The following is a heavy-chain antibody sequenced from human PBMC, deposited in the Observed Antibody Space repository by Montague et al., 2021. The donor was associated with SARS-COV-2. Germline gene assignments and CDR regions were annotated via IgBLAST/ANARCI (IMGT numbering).Heavy chain of an antibody. CDR2: IHYTGST. V-gene: IGHV4-59*01. D-gene: IGHD1-1*01. Sequence: SETLSLTCTVSGGSISNYYWSWIRQPPGKGLEWIGYIHYTGSTEYNPSLKTRVTLSLDTPRNHFSLKLRSVTAADTAVYYCARAQNTCFIANCVNYFEVWGLGALVTVSS. CDR1: GGSISNYY. CDR3: ARAQNTCFIANCVNYFEV. J-gene: IGHJ4*02.